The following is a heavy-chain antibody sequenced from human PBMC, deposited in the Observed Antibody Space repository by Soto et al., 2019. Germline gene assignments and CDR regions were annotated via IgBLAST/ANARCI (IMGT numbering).Heavy chain of an antibody. V-gene: IGHV3-33*01. CDR3: ARFESNVLSGPS. CDR1: GFTFSSYG. Sequence: SGGSLRLSCAASGFTFSSYGMHWVRQAPGKGLEWVAVIWYDGSNEYYADSVKGRFTISRDNSKNTLYLQMNSLRAEDTAVYYCARFESNVLSGPSWGQGTLVTVSS. CDR2: IWYDGSNE. D-gene: IGHD3-10*02. J-gene: IGHJ4*02.